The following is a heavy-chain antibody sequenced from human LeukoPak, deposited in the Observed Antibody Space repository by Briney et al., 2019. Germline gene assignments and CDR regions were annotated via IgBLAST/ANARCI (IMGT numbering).Heavy chain of an antibody. J-gene: IGHJ6*02. V-gene: IGHV3-72*01. CDR1: GFTFSDHY. Sequence: GGSLRLSCVVSGFTFSDHYMDWVGQAPGKGVEGVGRVRNKVNRYVTEYAASVRCRFTVSRDDSKNSLYLQMSSLKTEDAAVYYCARAAYNHGLDVWGQGTTVTVSS. CDR3: ARAAYNHGLDV. CDR2: VRNKVNRYVT.